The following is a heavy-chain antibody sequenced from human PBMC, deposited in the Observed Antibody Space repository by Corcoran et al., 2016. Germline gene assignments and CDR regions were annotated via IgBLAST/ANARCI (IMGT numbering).Heavy chain of an antibody. V-gene: IGHV4-34*01. CDR3: ARGLPNYYYYYGMDV. CDR1: GGSFSGYY. J-gene: IGHJ6*02. CDR2: INHSGST. D-gene: IGHD1-26*01. Sequence: QVQLQQWGAGLLKPSETLSLTCAVYGGSFSGYYWSWIRQPPGKGLEWIGEINHSGSTNYNPSLKSRVTISVDTSKNQFSLKLSSVTAADTAVYYCARGLPNYYYYYGMDVWGQGTTVTVSS.